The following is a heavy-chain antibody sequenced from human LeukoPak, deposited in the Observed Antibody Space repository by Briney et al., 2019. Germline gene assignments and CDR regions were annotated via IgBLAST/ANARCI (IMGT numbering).Heavy chain of an antibody. CDR1: GYSFRNYW. CDR2: IYPDDSDA. CDR3: AIGGDSTTSCYRCFNY. V-gene: IGHV5-51*01. D-gene: IGHD2-2*02. Sequence: GESLKISCKGPGYSFRNYWIGWVRQMPGKGLEWMAIIYPDDSDARYSPSFQGQVTISADESISTAYLQWKRLKASDTAMYHCAIGGDSTTSCYRCFNYWGQGTLSPSPQ. J-gene: IGHJ4*02.